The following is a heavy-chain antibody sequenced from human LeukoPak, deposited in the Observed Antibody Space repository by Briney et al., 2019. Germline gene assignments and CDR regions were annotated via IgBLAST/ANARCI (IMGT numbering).Heavy chain of an antibody. CDR3: AMGDYLWGSYPQVNY. Sequence: GGSLRLSCAASGFTFSSYAMSWVRQAPGKGLEWVSAISGSGGSTYYADSVRGRFTISRDNAKNSLFLQANSLRAEDAAVYYCAMGDYLWGSYPQVNYWGQGTLVTVSS. CDR1: GFTFSSYA. V-gene: IGHV3-23*01. J-gene: IGHJ4*02. CDR2: ISGSGGST. D-gene: IGHD3-16*02.